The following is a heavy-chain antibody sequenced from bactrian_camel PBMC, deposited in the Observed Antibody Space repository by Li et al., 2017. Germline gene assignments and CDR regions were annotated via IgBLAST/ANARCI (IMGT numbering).Heavy chain of an antibody. J-gene: IGHJ4*01. Sequence: HVQLVESGGGSVQPGGSLTLSCVVNGTTTSLNCMGWFRQVPGKRREGVAAIDADGTTSYADSVKGRFTISRDNAKNTLYLQLNSLKTEDTAMYYCSRGRATTQPESHGQGTQVTVS. CDR2: IDADGTT. D-gene: IGHD4*01. CDR1: GTTTSLNC. V-gene: IGHV3S53*01.